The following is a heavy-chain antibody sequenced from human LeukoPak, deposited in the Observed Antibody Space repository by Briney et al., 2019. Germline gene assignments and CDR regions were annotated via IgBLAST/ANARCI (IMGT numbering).Heavy chain of an antibody. D-gene: IGHD6-19*01. CDR2: IRYDGSIK. CDR3: AKGIAVASTELAD. V-gene: IGHV3-30*02. J-gene: IGHJ4*02. Sequence: PGGSLRLSCAASGFTFSSYAMHWVRQAPGKGLEWVSFIRYDGSIKYYADSVEGRFTISRDNSKNTLYLQMNSLRADDTAVYYCAKGIAVASTELADWGQGTLVTVSA. CDR1: GFTFSSYA.